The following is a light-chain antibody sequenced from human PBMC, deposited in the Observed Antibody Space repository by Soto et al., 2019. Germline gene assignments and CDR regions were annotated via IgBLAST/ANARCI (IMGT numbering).Light chain of an antibody. CDR1: SSDVGGYNF. CDR2: EVT. CDR3: NSYTTSSTLD. J-gene: IGLJ1*01. Sequence: HSVLTQPASVSGSPGQSITISCTGTSSDVGGYNFVSWYQQHPGKAPKLMIYEVTSRPSGVSNRFSGSKSGNTASLTISGLQAEYEADYYCNSYTTSSTLDFGTGTKLTVL. V-gene: IGLV2-14*03.